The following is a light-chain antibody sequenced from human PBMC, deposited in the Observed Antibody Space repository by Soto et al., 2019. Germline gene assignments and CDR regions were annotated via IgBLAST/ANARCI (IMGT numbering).Light chain of an antibody. CDR2: DAS. J-gene: IGKJ4*01. CDR1: QDISNF. V-gene: IGKV1-33*01. CDR3: QQYDTVPLT. Sequence: DIQMTQSPSSLSASVGDRVTITCQASQDISNFLNWYQQKPGEAPNLLIYDASRLKTGVPSRFSGSASGTDFTFTISSLQPEDAGTYYCQQYDTVPLTFGGGTKVEIK.